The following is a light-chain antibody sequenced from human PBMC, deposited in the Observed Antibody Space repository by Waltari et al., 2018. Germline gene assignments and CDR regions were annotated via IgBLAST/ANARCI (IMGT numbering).Light chain of an antibody. V-gene: IGKV1-12*01. Sequence: DIQMTQSPSSVSASVGDRVTITCGASQGISIWLAWYQQKPGKAPNLLIYAASSLQSGVPSRFSGSGSGTDFTLTVSSLQPEDFATYYCQQANSFPITFGQGTRLEIK. CDR1: QGISIW. J-gene: IGKJ5*01. CDR2: AAS. CDR3: QQANSFPIT.